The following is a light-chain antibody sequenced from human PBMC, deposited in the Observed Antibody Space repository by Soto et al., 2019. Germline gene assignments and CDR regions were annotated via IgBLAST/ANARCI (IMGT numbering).Light chain of an antibody. CDR1: SIDVGVFDY. CDR2: VVT. V-gene: IGLV2-11*01. J-gene: IGLJ1*01. CDR3: CSYAGSYTYV. Sequence: QSALTQPRSVSGSPGQSVTISCAETSIDVGVFDYVSWYQHLPDRAPKLMIYVVTKRPSGVPDRFSGSNSGNTASLTISGLQAEDEADYYCCSYAGSYTYVFGTGTKVTVL.